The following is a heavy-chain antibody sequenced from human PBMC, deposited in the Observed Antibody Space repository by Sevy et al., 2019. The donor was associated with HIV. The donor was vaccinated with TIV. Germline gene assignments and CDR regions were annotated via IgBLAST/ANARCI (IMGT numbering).Heavy chain of an antibody. D-gene: IGHD3-10*01. CDR3: ARGARQIITCWYFDL. Sequence: GGSLRLSCSASGFTVSRDYMTWVRLAPGKGLEWVSLIYTDGATYYADSVRGRFTISRENSQHKLYLQMNSLGAEETVVYFCARGARQIITCWYFDLWGRGTLVTVSS. V-gene: IGHV3-53*01. CDR2: IYTDGAT. CDR1: GFTVSRDY. J-gene: IGHJ2*01.